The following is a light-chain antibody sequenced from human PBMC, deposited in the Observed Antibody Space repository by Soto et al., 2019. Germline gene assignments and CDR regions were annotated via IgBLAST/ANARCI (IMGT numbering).Light chain of an antibody. Sequence: EIVLTQSPGTLSLSPGETATLSCRASQTVTSYFAWYQQKPGQAPRLLIYGASSRATGIPDRFSGSGSGTDVALTISRREHEDFSVYYWQQYVYSPRTFGQGTKVEIK. J-gene: IGKJ1*01. V-gene: IGKV3-20*01. CDR3: QQYVYSPRT. CDR1: QTVTSY. CDR2: GAS.